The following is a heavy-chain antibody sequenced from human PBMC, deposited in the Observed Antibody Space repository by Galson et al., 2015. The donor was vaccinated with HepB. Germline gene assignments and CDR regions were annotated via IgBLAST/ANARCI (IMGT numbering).Heavy chain of an antibody. V-gene: IGHV3-23*01. Sequence: SLRLSCAASGFTFSSYAMSWVRQAPGKGLEWVSAISGSGGSTYYADSVKGRFTISRDNSKNTLYLQMNSLRAEDTAVYYCAKGGTKERSEFDYWGQGTLVTVSS. CDR3: AKGGTKERSEFDY. CDR1: GFTFSSYA. D-gene: IGHD1-7*01. CDR2: ISGSGGST. J-gene: IGHJ4*02.